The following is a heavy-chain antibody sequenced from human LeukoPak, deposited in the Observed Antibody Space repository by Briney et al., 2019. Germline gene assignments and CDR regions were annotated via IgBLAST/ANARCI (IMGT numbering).Heavy chain of an antibody. Sequence: GGSLRLSCSTSGFTFNRFAMSWVRQAPGKGLEWVAVISYDGSNKYYADSVKGRLTISRDNSKNTVYLQMNSLRTEDTAVYYCVGYGSSWYYFDSCGQGTLVTLSS. V-gene: IGHV3-30*03. D-gene: IGHD6-13*01. CDR2: ISYDGSNK. CDR3: VGYGSSWYYFDS. CDR1: GFTFNRFA. J-gene: IGHJ4*02.